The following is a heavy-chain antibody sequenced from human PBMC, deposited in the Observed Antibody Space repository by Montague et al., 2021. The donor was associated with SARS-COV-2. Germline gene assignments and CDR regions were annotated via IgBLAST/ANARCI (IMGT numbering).Heavy chain of an antibody. CDR3: AAGRLINDSEWNYPYYYYGMHV. CDR1: VDCGVGEH. CDR2: RHYSGKN. V-gene: IGHV4-59*08. J-gene: IGHJ6*02. D-gene: IGHD1-7*01. Sequence: SETLSLTCAGDVDCGVGEHRCRTEEHPSEGQALEWIVCRHYSGKNNYNPSLRSRVIISIDTSKNQFSLKVSSVTAADTAVYYCAAGRLINDSEWNYPYYYYGMHVWGQGTTVAVSS.